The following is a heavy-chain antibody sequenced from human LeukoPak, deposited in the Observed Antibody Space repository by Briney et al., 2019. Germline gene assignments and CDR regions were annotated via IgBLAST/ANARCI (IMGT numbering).Heavy chain of an antibody. J-gene: IGHJ4*02. CDR1: GGTFSSYA. D-gene: IGHD6-19*01. V-gene: IGHV1-69*13. CDR2: IIPIFGTA. CDR3: ARDGVDREAVAGLLLDAD. Sequence: ASVKVSCKASGGTFSSYAISWVRQAPGQRLEWIGGIIPIFGTANYAQKFQGRVTITADESTSTAYMELSSLRSEDTAVYYCARDGVDREAVAGLLLDADWGQGTLVTVSS.